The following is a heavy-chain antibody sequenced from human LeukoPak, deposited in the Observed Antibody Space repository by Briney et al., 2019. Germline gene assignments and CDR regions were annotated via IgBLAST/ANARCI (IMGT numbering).Heavy chain of an antibody. CDR1: GGPISSYY. J-gene: IGHJ4*02. Sequence: PSETLSLTCTVSGGPISSYYWSWIRQPPGKGLEWIGYIYYSGSTNYNPSLKSRVTISVDTSKNQFSLKLSSVTAADTAVYYCARSRVAGLIDYWGQGTLVTVSS. CDR3: ARSRVAGLIDY. V-gene: IGHV4-59*01. D-gene: IGHD6-19*01. CDR2: IYYSGST.